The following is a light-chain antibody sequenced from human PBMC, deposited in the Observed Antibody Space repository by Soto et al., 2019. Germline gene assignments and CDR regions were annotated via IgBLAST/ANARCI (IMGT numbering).Light chain of an antibody. Sequence: QAVVTQEPSLTVSPGGTVTLTCDSSTGAVTSGHYPYWFQQKPGQAPRTLIYDTNNKQSWTPARFSGSRLGGKAALTLSGAQPEDEAEYYCLLFYSGPRVFGGGTKLTVL. J-gene: IGLJ3*02. CDR3: LLFYSGPRV. CDR2: DTN. CDR1: TGAVTSGHY. V-gene: IGLV7-46*01.